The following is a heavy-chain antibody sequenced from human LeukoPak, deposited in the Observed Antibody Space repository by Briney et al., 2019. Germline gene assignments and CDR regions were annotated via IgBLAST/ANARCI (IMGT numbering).Heavy chain of an antibody. CDR2: ISSSSSYI. Sequence: PGGSLRLSCAASGFTFSSYWMSWVRQAPGKGLEWVSSISSSSSYIYYADSVKGRFTISRDNAKNSLYLQMNSLRAEDTAVYYCARDHGRDYYGSGSYPNWFDPWGQGTLVTVSS. CDR3: ARDHGRDYYGSGSYPNWFDP. J-gene: IGHJ5*02. CDR1: GFTFSSYW. V-gene: IGHV3-21*01. D-gene: IGHD3-10*01.